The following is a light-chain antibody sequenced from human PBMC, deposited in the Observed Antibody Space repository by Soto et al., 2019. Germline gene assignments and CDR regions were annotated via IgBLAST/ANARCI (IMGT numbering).Light chain of an antibody. CDR2: DAS. CDR3: QQRSNWPPWT. J-gene: IGKJ1*01. CDR1: QSVSSY. V-gene: IGKV3-11*01. Sequence: EIVLTDSPATLSLPRGEIATLSCRASQSVSSYLAWYQQKPGQAPRLLIYDASNRATGIPARFSGSGSGTDFTLTISSLEPEDFAVYHCQQRSNWPPWTFGQGTKVDIK.